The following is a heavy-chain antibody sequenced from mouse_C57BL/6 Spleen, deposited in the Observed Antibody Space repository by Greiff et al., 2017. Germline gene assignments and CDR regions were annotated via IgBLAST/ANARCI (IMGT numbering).Heavy chain of an antibody. Sequence: QVQLQQSGAELMKPGASVKLSCKATGYTFTGYWIEWVKQRPGHGLEWIGEISPGSGSTNYNEKFEGKATFTADTSSNTAYMQLSSLTTEDSAIYYCARGGIYYDYDGYAMDYWGQGTSVTVSS. CDR1: GYTFTGYW. D-gene: IGHD2-4*01. V-gene: IGHV1-9*01. CDR3: ARGGIYYDYDGYAMDY. CDR2: ISPGSGST. J-gene: IGHJ4*01.